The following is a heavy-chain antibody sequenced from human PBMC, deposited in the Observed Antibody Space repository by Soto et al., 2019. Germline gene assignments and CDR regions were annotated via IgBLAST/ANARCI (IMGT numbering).Heavy chain of an antibody. CDR3: ARGDPSNIVVVPAAMLDRNYYYYYGMDV. Sequence: GASVKVSCKASGYTFTSYYMHWVRQAPGQGLEWMGIINPSGGSTSYAQKFQGRVTITADESTSTAYMGLSSLRSEDTAVYYCARGDPSNIVVVPAAMLDRNYYYYYGMDVWGQGTTVTVSS. J-gene: IGHJ6*02. CDR2: INPSGGST. D-gene: IGHD2-2*01. CDR1: GYTFTSYY. V-gene: IGHV1-46*01.